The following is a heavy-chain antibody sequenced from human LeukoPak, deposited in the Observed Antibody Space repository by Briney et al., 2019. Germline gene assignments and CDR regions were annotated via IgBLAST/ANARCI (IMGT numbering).Heavy chain of an antibody. J-gene: IGHJ5*02. CDR3: ARETGQDIVVVPAAIRDWFDP. V-gene: IGHV1-8*03. CDR1: GYTFTSYG. Sequence: ASVKVSCKASGYTFTSYGISWVRQAPGQGLEWMGWMNPNSGNTGYAQKFQGRVTITRNTSISTAYMELSSLRSDDTAVYYCARETGQDIVVVPAAIRDWFDPWGQGTLVTVSS. D-gene: IGHD2-2*01. CDR2: MNPNSGNT.